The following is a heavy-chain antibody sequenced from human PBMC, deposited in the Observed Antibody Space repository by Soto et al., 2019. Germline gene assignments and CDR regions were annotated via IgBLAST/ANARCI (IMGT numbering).Heavy chain of an antibody. D-gene: IGHD3-22*01. CDR3: AKDLDSSGNYPGDS. CDR2: ISIGGDST. V-gene: IGHV3-23*01. J-gene: IGHJ4*02. Sequence: GGSLRLSCAASGFTFSSYALNWVRQSPRKGLEWVSLISIGGDSTYYADSVRGRFTISRDNSKNTLYLQMDSLRAEDTAVYYCAKDLDSSGNYPGDSWGQGTLVTVSS. CDR1: GFTFSSYA.